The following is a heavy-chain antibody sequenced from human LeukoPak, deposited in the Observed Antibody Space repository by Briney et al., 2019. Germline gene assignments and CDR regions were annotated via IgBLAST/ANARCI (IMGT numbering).Heavy chain of an antibody. D-gene: IGHD5-18*01. CDR3: ARHGENNYGYHY. CDR1: GYTFTTYW. Sequence: ESLKISCKGSGYTFTTYWISWVRQMPGKGLEWMGIIYPSDSDVRYSPSFQGQVTISADKSISTAYLQWTSLKASDTAMYYCARHGENNYGYHYWGQGTLVTVSS. V-gene: IGHV5-51*01. J-gene: IGHJ4*02. CDR2: IYPSDSDV.